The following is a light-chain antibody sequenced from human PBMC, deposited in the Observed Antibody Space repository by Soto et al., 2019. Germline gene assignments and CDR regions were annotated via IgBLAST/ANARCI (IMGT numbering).Light chain of an antibody. CDR3: SSYAGSFTWV. Sequence: QSALTQPRSVSGSPGQSVTISCTGTSSDIGGSNYVSWYQHHPGKAPKLMIYDVSKRPSGVPDRFSGSKSGNTASLTISGLQAEDEADYYCSSYAGSFTWVFGGGTKLTVL. CDR1: SSDIGGSNY. CDR2: DVS. J-gene: IGLJ3*02. V-gene: IGLV2-11*01.